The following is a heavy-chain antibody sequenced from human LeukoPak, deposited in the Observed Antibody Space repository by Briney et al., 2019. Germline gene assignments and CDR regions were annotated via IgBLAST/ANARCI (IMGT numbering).Heavy chain of an antibody. J-gene: IGHJ3*02. CDR3: ARPPDGLANAFDI. D-gene: IGHD5-24*01. CDR2: INPDYSGT. Sequence: GGSLRLSCKGSGFSFSTSWIHWVRQGPGEGLVWVSRINPDYSGTDYADSVRGRFTISRDNAKNTVFLQMNSLRAEDTAVYYCARPPDGLANAFDIWGLGTMVTVSS. CDR1: GFSFSTSW. V-gene: IGHV3-74*01.